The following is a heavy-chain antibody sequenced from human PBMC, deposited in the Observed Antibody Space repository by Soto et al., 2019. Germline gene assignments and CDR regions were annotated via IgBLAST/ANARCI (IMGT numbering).Heavy chain of an antibody. CDR2: INSDGSST. CDR1: GFIFSSDW. V-gene: IGHV3-74*01. CDR3: ARSVTINTLDY. D-gene: IGHD4-17*01. Sequence: PGGSLRLSCAASGFIFSSDWMHWVRQAPGKGLVWVSRINSDGSSTDYADSVKGRFTISRDNAKNTLYLQMNNLRAEDTALYYCARSVTINTLDYWGQGALVTVSS. J-gene: IGHJ4*02.